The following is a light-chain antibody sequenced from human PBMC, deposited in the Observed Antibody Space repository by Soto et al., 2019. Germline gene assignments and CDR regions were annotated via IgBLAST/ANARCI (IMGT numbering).Light chain of an antibody. CDR2: LGS. CDR3: MQALQTPT. V-gene: IGKV2-28*01. CDR1: QSLLHSNGYNY. J-gene: IGKJ1*01. Sequence: DIVMTQSPLSLPVTPGEPASISCRSSQSLLHSNGYNYLDWYLQKPGQSPQLLIYLGSNRASGVPDRFSGSGSGTDFTLKISRVEAEDVEYYYCMQALQTPTFGQGTKVEIK.